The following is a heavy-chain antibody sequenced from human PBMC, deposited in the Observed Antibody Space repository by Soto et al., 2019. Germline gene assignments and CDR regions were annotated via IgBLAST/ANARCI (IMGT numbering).Heavy chain of an antibody. J-gene: IGHJ4*02. D-gene: IGHD2-2*01. CDR1: GGSITSSGYY. Sequence: QVQLQESGPGLVKPSQTLSLTCTVSGGSITSSGYYWSWIRQHPGEGLEWIGFTSNSGSTSYNPSLKSRVTISVDTSSNQFSLNLKSVTAADTAVYYCASGGGSTKVDYWGQGTLVTVSP. V-gene: IGHV4-31*03. CDR2: TSNSGST. CDR3: ASGGGSTKVDY.